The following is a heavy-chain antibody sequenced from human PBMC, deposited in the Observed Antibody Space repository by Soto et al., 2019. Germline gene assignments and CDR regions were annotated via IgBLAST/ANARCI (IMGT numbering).Heavy chain of an antibody. Sequence: DSVKVSCKASGYTCTSNSISWLRPAPGQGLEWMGWISAYNGNTNYAQKLQDRVTMTTDTSTSTAYMELRSLRSDDTAVYYCARPPRGSYSWFDPWGQGTLVTVSS. CDR2: ISAYNGNT. CDR1: GYTCTSNS. V-gene: IGHV1-18*01. J-gene: IGHJ5*02. CDR3: ARPPRGSYSWFDP. D-gene: IGHD1-26*01.